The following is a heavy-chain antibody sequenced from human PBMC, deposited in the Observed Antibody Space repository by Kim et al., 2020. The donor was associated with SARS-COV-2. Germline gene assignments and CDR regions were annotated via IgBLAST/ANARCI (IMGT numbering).Heavy chain of an antibody. J-gene: IGHJ3*02. CDR3: ARDRGYSGRRGAFDI. D-gene: IGHD5-12*01. Sequence: GGSLRLSCAASGFTFSSYWMSWVRQAPGKGLEWVANIKQDGSEKYYVDSVKGRFTISRDNAKNSLYLQMNSLRAEDTAVYYCARDRGYSGRRGAFDIWGQGTMVTVSS. CDR1: GFTFSSYW. CDR2: IKQDGSEK. V-gene: IGHV3-7*01.